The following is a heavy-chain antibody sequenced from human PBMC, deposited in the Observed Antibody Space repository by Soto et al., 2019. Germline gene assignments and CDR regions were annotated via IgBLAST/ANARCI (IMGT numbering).Heavy chain of an antibody. CDR2: ISGSGGST. Sequence: EVQLLESGGGLVQPGGSLRLSCAASGFTFSSYAMSWVRQAPGKGLEWVSAISGSGGSTYYADSVKGRFTISRDNSKNTRYLQMNSLRAEDTAVYYCAKDLGLTRVRGGMDVWGQGTTVTVSS. CDR3: AKDLGLTRVRGGMDV. J-gene: IGHJ6*02. CDR1: GFTFSSYA. D-gene: IGHD3-10*01. V-gene: IGHV3-23*01.